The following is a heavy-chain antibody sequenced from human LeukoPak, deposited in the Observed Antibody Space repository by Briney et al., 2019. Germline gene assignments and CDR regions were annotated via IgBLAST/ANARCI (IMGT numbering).Heavy chain of an antibody. CDR1: GGSLSSFY. Sequence: SETLSLTCTVSGGSLSSFYWSWIRQPPGKGLEWIGYIYYSGSTNYNPSLKSRVTISVDTSKNQFSLKLSSVTAADTAVYYCARDRPAMIMDYWGQGTPVTVSS. J-gene: IGHJ4*02. D-gene: IGHD5-18*01. CDR3: ARDRPAMIMDY. CDR2: IYYSGST. V-gene: IGHV4-59*01.